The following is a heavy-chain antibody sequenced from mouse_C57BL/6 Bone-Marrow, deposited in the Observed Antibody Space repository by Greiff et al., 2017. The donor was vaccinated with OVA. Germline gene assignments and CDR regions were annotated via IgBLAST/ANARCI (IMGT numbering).Heavy chain of an antibody. CDR2: IWSGGST. V-gene: IGHV2-2*01. D-gene: IGHD1-1*01. CDR1: GFSLTSYG. J-gene: IGHJ4*01. CDR3: ARNPDGRGRGGYAMDY. Sequence: VKLVESGPGLVQPSQSLSITCTVSGFSLTSYGVHWVRQSPGKGLEWLGVIWSGGSTDYNAAFISRLSISKDNSKSQVFFKMNSLQADDTAIYYCARNPDGRGRGGYAMDYWGQGTSVTVSS.